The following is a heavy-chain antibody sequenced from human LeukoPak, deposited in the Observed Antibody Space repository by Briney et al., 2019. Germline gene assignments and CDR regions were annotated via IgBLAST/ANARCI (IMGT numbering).Heavy chain of an antibody. J-gene: IGHJ4*02. CDR3: ARLRDGYNQLDY. Sequence: SETLSLTCVVSGGSIITNDYWWGWIRQPPGKGLEWIGTIDHAGTTFYNVSLKSRATISVDTPNNRFSLRLNSVGAADTAVYYCARLRDGYNQLDYWGQGTLVTVSS. D-gene: IGHD5-24*01. CDR1: GGSIITNDYW. V-gene: IGHV4-39*01. CDR2: IDHAGTT.